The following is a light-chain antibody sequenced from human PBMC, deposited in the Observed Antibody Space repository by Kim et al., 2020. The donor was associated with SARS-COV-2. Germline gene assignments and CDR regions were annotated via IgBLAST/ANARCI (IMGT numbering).Light chain of an antibody. J-gene: IGLJ3*02. CDR1: ILGGKL. Sequence: SYELTQPLSVSVALGQTASIACGGNILGGKLVYWYQQRPGQAPVVVIYRDSSRPSGIPERFSGSKSGNTATLTISWAQAGDEADYFCQVWDTNVWVFGGGTQLTVL. CDR2: RDS. V-gene: IGLV3-9*01. CDR3: QVWDTNVWV.